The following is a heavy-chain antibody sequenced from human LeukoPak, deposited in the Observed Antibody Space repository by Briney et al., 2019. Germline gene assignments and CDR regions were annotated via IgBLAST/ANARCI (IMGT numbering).Heavy chain of an antibody. CDR2: IIPIFGIA. CDR1: GCTFSNYA. D-gene: IGHD3-22*01. V-gene: IGHV1-69*04. Sequence: AVKVSCKSSGCTFSNYAFSWLRQPPGQGLEWMGRIIPIFGIANYAQKFQGRVTITADKSTSTAYMELSSLRYEDTAVYYCARVPMDSSGYWSYYYGMDVWGQGTTVTVSS. CDR3: ARVPMDSSGYWSYYYGMDV. J-gene: IGHJ6*02.